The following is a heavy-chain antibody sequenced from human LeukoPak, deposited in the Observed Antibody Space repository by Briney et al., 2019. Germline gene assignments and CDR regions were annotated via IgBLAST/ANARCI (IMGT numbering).Heavy chain of an antibody. CDR2: MYSGGNT. D-gene: IGHD5-24*01. V-gene: IGHV3-53*01. J-gene: IGHJ4*02. Sequence: GRSLRLSCAASGFTVSSNYMSWARQAPGKGLEWVSVMYSGGNTYYADPVKGRFTISRDNSKNTLYLQMNSLRAEDTAVYYCARERPPRDGYNYWGQGTLVTVSS. CDR3: ARERPPRDGYNY. CDR1: GFTVSSNY.